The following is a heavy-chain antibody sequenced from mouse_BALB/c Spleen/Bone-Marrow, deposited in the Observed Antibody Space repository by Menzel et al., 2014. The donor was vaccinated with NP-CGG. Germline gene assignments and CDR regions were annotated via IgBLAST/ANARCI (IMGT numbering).Heavy chain of an antibody. J-gene: IGHJ2*01. CDR1: GYTFTSYW. CDR3: ARGATVVARYFDS. CDR2: INPSTGYT. V-gene: IGHV1-7*01. D-gene: IGHD1-1*01. Sequence: QVQLQQPGAELAKPGASVMMSCKASGYTFTSYWTHWVKQRPGQALEWIGYINPSTGYTEFNQKFKDKATLTADKSSSTAYMHLSSLTSEDSAVYYCARGATVVARYFDSWGQGTTLTVSS.